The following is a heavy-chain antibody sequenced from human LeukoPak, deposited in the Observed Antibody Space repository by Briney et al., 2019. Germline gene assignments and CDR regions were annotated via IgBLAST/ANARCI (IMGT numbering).Heavy chain of an antibody. V-gene: IGHV4-59*01. D-gene: IGHD6-13*01. CDR1: GGSISSYY. Sequence: SETLSLTCTVSGGSISSYYWSWIRQPPGKGLEWIGYIYYSGSTNYNPSLKSRVTISVDTSKNQFSLKLSSVTAADTAVYYCARLDSSSWSTYYYYYGMDVWGQGTTVTVSS. CDR3: ARLDSSSWSTYYYYYGMDV. CDR2: IYYSGST. J-gene: IGHJ6*02.